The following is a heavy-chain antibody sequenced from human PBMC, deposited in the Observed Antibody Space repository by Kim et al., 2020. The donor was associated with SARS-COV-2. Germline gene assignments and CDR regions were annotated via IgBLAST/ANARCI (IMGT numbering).Heavy chain of an antibody. CDR2: ISDSGVIT. Sequence: GGSLRLSCAASGFTLSSYAMGWVRQAPGKGLDWVSVISDSGVITYYAGSVKGRFTISRDRSKNTVSLQMNSLRAEDTAVYYCAKDLGAPAGNNWYFDLWGRGTLVTVSS. J-gene: IGHJ2*01. D-gene: IGHD2-2*01. CDR3: AKDLGAPAGNNWYFDL. CDR1: GFTLSSYA. V-gene: IGHV3-23*01.